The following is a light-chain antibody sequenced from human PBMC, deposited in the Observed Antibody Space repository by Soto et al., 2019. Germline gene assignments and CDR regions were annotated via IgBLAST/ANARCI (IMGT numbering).Light chain of an antibody. J-gene: IGKJ4*01. Sequence: EIVMTQSPATLSVSPGETATLSCRASQSVSYNLAWYQQKPGQGPRLLIYGAFTMATGIPARFSSSGSGTEFTLTISSLHSEDFAFYYCQQYKNWPPLTFGGGTKVEIK. CDR1: QSVSYN. CDR3: QQYKNWPPLT. V-gene: IGKV3-15*01. CDR2: GAF.